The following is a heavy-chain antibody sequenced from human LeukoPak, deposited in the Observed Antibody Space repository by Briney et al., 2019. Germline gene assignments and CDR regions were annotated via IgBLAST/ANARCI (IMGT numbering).Heavy chain of an antibody. Sequence: GGSLRLSCAASGFTFSDYYMSWIRQAPGKGLEWVSYISNSGSYTISADSVKGRFTISRDNGKNSLYLQMNSLRAEDTAVYYCARLKYGSPQYWGQGTLVTVSS. CDR2: ISNSGSYT. CDR3: ARLKYGSPQY. CDR1: GFTFSDYY. J-gene: IGHJ1*01. D-gene: IGHD1-26*01. V-gene: IGHV3-11*06.